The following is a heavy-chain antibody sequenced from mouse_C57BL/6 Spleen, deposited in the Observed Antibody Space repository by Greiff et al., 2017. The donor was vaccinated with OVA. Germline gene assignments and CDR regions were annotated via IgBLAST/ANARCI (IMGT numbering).Heavy chain of an antibody. J-gene: IGHJ2*01. CDR1: GFTFSDYY. D-gene: IGHD3-3*01. V-gene: IGHV5-16*01. CDR2: INYDGSST. Sequence: EVQLVESEGGLVQPGSSMKLSCTASGFTFSDYYMAWVRQVPEKGLEWVANINYDGSSTYYLDSLKSRFIISRDNAKNILYLQMSSLKSEDTATYYCARAGRGNYFDYWGQGTTLTVSS. CDR3: ARAGRGNYFDY.